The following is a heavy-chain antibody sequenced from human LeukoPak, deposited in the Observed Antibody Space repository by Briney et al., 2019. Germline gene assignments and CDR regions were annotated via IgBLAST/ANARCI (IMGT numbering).Heavy chain of an antibody. CDR1: GGSFSGYY. CDR3: ARRTRIAVAGTFDY. CDR2: INHSGST. J-gene: IGHJ4*02. V-gene: IGHV4-34*01. D-gene: IGHD6-19*01. Sequence: SETLSLTCAVYGGSFSGYYWSWIRQPPGKGLEWIGEINHSGSTNYNPSLKSRVTISVDTSKNQFSLKLSSVTAADTAVYYCARRTRIAVAGTFDYWGQGTLVTVSS.